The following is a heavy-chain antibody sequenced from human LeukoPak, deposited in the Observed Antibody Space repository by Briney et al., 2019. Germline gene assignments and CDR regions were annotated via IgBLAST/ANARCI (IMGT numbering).Heavy chain of an antibody. CDR3: AKGATIFGVVKNTDAFDI. CDR2: ISGSGGST. V-gene: IGHV3-23*01. Sequence: GGSLRLACAASGFTFSSYAMSWVRQAPGKGLEWVSAISGSGGSTYYADSVKGRFTISRDNSKNTLYLQMNSLRAEDTAVYYCAKGATIFGVVKNTDAFDIWGQGTMVTVSS. D-gene: IGHD3-3*01. J-gene: IGHJ3*02. CDR1: GFTFSSYA.